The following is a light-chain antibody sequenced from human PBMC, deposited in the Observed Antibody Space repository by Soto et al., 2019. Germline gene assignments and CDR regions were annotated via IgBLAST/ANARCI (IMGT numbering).Light chain of an antibody. CDR2: DAS. CDR1: ENIGSDY. Sequence: VVLTQSPGTLSMTPGERATLFCRASENIGSDYLAWYQHKPGQPPSLLIFDASSRAPGIPDRFSGSGSGTEFTLTISRLEPEDFAVYYCQQYGSSITFGGGTKVDIK. V-gene: IGKV3-20*01. CDR3: QQYGSSIT. J-gene: IGKJ4*01.